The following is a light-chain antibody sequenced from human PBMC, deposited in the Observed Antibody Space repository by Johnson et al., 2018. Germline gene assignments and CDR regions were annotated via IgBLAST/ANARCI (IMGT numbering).Light chain of an antibody. V-gene: IGLV1-51*02. J-gene: IGLJ1*01. Sequence: QSVLTQPPSVSAAPGQKVTISCSGSSSNIGNNYVSWYQQLPGTAHKLLIYENNKRPSGIPDRSSGSTSGTSATLGITGLQTGDEADYYCGTGDSSLSAGNVFGTGTKVTVL. CDR1: SSNIGNNY. CDR3: GTGDSSLSAGNV. CDR2: ENN.